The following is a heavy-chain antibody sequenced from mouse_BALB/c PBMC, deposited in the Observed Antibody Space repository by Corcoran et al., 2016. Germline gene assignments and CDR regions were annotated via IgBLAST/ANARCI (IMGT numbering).Heavy chain of an antibody. D-gene: IGHD4-1*01. Sequence: QVQLQQSGAELMKPGASVKISCKATGYTFSSYWLEWVKQRPGHGLEWIGEILPGSGSTNYNEKFKGKATFTADTSSNTAYMQLSSLTSEDSAVYYCASPANWDLSWFAYWGQGTLVTVSA. J-gene: IGHJ3*01. V-gene: IGHV1-9*01. CDR1: GYTFSSYW. CDR3: ASPANWDLSWFAY. CDR2: ILPGSGST.